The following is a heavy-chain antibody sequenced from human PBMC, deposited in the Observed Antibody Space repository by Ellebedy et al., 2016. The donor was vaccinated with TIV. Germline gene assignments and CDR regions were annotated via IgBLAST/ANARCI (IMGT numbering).Heavy chain of an antibody. D-gene: IGHD6-13*01. J-gene: IGHJ3*02. CDR3: ARVVWQQPVSYAFDI. Sequence: MPSETLSLTCAVDCASFSGYYWTRIRQPPGKGLEWIGVINQSGSTKYSSSLKSRVPISVDTSKHQFSLIMRSVTAVDTTVYDCARVVWQQPVSYAFDIWGQGTMVTVSS. CDR1: CASFSGYY. V-gene: IGHV4-34*01. CDR2: INQSGST.